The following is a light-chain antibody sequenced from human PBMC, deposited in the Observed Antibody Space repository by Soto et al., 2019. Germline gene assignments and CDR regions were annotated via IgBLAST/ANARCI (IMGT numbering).Light chain of an antibody. V-gene: IGLV1-47*01. CDR3: ATCDNSLSGPV. Sequence: QSVLTQPPSASGTPGQRVTISCSGSTSNIAINDVYWYQQLPGAAPKVLFYRNDRRPSGVPDRFSASKSDTSASLAISGLRSDDEADYYCATCDNSLSGPVFGGGTKLTVL. CDR2: RND. CDR1: TSNIAIND. J-gene: IGLJ3*02.